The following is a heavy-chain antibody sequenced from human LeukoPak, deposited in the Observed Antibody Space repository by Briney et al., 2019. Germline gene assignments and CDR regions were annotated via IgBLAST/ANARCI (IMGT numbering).Heavy chain of an antibody. D-gene: IGHD6-6*01. J-gene: IGHJ4*02. CDR2: INHSGGT. CDR1: GGSFSGYY. Sequence: SETLSLTCAVSGGSFSGYYWSWIRQPPGKGLEWIGEINHSGGTNDNPSLKSRGTTSSDTSNNQFSLMRSFVPAADTTVYYCARFDGSSSAGRVYWGQGTLVTVSS. V-gene: IGHV4-34*01. CDR3: ARFDGSSSAGRVY.